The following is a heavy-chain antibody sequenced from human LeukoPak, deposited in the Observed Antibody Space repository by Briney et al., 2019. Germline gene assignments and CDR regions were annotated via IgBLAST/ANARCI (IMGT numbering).Heavy chain of an antibody. D-gene: IGHD3-22*01. J-gene: IGHJ4*02. CDR3: ARRGYESSGPKYYFDH. V-gene: IGHV3-23*01. CDR2: FDRGSLDT. CDR1: GFTLSDYP. Sequence: GGSLRLSCAASGFTLSDYPMTWVRQAPGKGLQWVSLFDRGSLDTYYADSVRGRFTVSRDNDKNTLYLQMNSLRAEDTAVYYCARRGYESSGPKYYFDHWGQGILVTASS.